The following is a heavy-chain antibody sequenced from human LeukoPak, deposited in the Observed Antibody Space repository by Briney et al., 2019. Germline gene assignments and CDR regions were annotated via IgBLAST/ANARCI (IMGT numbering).Heavy chain of an antibody. CDR1: GGTFSSYA. J-gene: IGHJ6*03. D-gene: IGHD4-17*01. CDR2: ISSNGGST. CDR3: ARAGDYGNKYYYYYMDV. V-gene: IGHV3-64*01. Sequence: RASVKVSCKASGGTFSSYAMHWVRQAPGKGLEYVSAISSNGGSTYYANSVKGRFTISRDNSKNTLYLQMGSLRAEDMAVYYCARAGDYGNKYYYYYMDVWGKGTTVTISS.